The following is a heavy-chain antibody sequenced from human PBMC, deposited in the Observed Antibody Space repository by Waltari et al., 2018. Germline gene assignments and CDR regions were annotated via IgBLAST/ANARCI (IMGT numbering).Heavy chain of an antibody. J-gene: IGHJ4*02. D-gene: IGHD3-22*01. Sequence: QLQLQESGPGLVKPSETLSLTCTVSGGSISSSSYYWGWIRQPPGKGLGGIGSIHYRGSNYYNPSLKSRVTICVDTSKNQFSLKLSSVTAADTAVYYCARHEYYYDSSGSSLDYWGQGTLVTVSS. CDR2: IHYRGSN. CDR3: ARHEYYYDSSGSSLDY. CDR1: GGSISSSSYY. V-gene: IGHV4-39*01.